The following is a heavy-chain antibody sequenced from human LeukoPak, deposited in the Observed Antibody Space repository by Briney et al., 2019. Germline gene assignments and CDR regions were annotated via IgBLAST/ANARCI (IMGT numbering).Heavy chain of an antibody. D-gene: IGHD6-13*01. CDR2: ISGSGGST. V-gene: IGHV3-23*01. Sequence: PGGSLRLSCAASGFTFSSYAMSWVRQAPGKGLEWVSGISGSGGSTYYIDSEKGRFTISRDNSKNTLYLQMNSLRAEDTAVYYCAKDQVSSRYSPPDAFDIWGQGTMVTVSS. CDR3: AKDQVSSRYSPPDAFDI. CDR1: GFTFSSYA. J-gene: IGHJ3*02.